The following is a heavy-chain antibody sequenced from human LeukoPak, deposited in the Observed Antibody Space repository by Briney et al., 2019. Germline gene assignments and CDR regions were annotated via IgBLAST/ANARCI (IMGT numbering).Heavy chain of an antibody. CDR3: AKCHSLSGTHTRYYYYYYMDV. D-gene: IGHD3-10*01. CDR1: GFNFGSYS. V-gene: IGHV3-23*01. CDR2: ISVDSATT. Sequence: GGSLRLSCAASGFNFGSYSMTWVRQAPGKGLEWVSVISVDSATTFYADSVKGRFTISRDNSKNTLYLQMNSLRAEDTAVYYCAKCHSLSGTHTRYYYYYYMDVWGKGTTVTISS. J-gene: IGHJ6*03.